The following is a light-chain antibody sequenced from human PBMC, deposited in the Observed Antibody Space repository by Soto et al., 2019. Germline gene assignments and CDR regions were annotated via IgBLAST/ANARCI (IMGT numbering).Light chain of an antibody. CDR2: DAS. Sequence: DIQMTQSPSTLSASVGDTVTVTCRASQSIGRWLAWYQQKPGKAPKLLIFDASTLENGVPARFSGSRSGPEFSLTICSLQPDDFATYYCQQYYSYWTVGQGTKVDIK. CDR1: QSIGRW. V-gene: IGKV1-5*01. J-gene: IGKJ1*01. CDR3: QQYYSYWT.